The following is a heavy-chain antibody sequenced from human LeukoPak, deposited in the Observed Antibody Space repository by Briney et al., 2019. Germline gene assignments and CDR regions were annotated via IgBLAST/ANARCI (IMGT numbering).Heavy chain of an antibody. J-gene: IGHJ6*02. CDR3: ARDSVVVVPAAILDYYYYGMDV. CDR2: ISAYNGNT. D-gene: IGHD2-2*01. Sequence: ASVKVSFKASGYTFTIYGISWVRQAPGQGLEGMGWISAYNGNTNYAQKLQGRVTMTTDTSTSTAYMELRSLRSDDTAVYYCARDSVVVVPAAILDYYYYGMDVWGQGTTVTVSS. CDR1: GYTFTIYG. V-gene: IGHV1-18*01.